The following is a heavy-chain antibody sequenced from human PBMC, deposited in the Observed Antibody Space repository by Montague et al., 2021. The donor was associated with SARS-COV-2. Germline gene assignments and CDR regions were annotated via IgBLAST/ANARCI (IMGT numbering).Heavy chain of an antibody. Sequence: SVKVSCKASGYIFSSYSISWVRQAPGQGLEWMGWISTYDYKTNYAQMVQGRVTVTTDTSTSTVYMELRSLRSDDTAVYYCVRDWYCRGGRCHNTFDIWGQGTLVTVSS. D-gene: IGHD2-15*01. CDR3: VRDWYCRGGRCHNTFDI. CDR2: ISTYDYKT. J-gene: IGHJ3*02. CDR1: GYIFSSYS. V-gene: IGHV1-18*01.